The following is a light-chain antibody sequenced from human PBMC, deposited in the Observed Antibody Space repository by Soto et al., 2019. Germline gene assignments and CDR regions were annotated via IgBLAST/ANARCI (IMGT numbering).Light chain of an antibody. CDR2: AAS. J-gene: IGKJ4*01. Sequence: DIEMSQSPSSLSASVGDRVTITCRASQGISSYLAWYQQKPGKAPKLLIYAASTLQSGVPSRFSGSGSGTDFTLTISRLEPEDFAVYHCQQYDTSPLTFGGGTKVDIK. V-gene: IGKV1-9*01. CDR1: QGISSY. CDR3: QQYDTSPLT.